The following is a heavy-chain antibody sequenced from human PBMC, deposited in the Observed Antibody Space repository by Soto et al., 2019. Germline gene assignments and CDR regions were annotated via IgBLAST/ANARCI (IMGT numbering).Heavy chain of an antibody. CDR1: GGSISSYY. CDR3: ARDSSSWYRTPGGMDV. J-gene: IGHJ6*02. D-gene: IGHD6-13*01. Sequence: PSGTLSLTCXVSGGSISSYYWSWIRQPPGKGLEWIGYIYYSGSTNYNPSLKSRVTISVDTSKNQFSLKLSSVTAADTAVYYCARDSSSWYRTPGGMDVWGQGTTVTVSS. V-gene: IGHV4-59*01. CDR2: IYYSGST.